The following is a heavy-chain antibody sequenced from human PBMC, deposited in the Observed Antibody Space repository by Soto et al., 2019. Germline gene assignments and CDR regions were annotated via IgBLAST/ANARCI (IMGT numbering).Heavy chain of an antibody. Sequence: PGESLKISCKGSGYSFTSYWISWVRQMPGKGLEWMGRIDPSDSYTNYSPSFQGHVTISADKSISTAYLQWSGLKASDTAMYYCARQKVLLWFGESTERYYYGMDVWGQGTTVTVSS. CDR3: ARQKVLLWFGESTERYYYGMDV. CDR1: GYSFTSYW. D-gene: IGHD3-10*01. V-gene: IGHV5-10-1*01. CDR2: IDPSDSYT. J-gene: IGHJ6*02.